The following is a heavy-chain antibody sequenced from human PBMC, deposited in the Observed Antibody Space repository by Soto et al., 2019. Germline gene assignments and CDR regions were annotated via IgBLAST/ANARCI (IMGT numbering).Heavy chain of an antibody. CDR2: IIPIFGTT. CDR1: GGTFRSYG. CDR3: ARVYYDSSGYPGY. J-gene: IGHJ4*02. V-gene: IGHV1-69*01. D-gene: IGHD3-22*01. Sequence: QVQLVQSGSEVKKPGSSVEVACEASGGTFRSYGITRVRQAPGQELEWMGGIIPIFGTTNYAQKCQGRVTITASESTNIDYMELSSLRSEDTAVYSCARVYYDSSGYPGYWGQGTLVTVSS.